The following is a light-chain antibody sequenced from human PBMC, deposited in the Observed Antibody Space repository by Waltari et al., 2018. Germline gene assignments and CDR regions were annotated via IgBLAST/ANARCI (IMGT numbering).Light chain of an antibody. V-gene: IGKV3-15*01. CDR2: GAS. CDR3: QQYNYWPPLT. Sequence: EILMTQSPATLSVSPGGSATLSCRASQSVNSNLAWYQQKPGQAPRLLISGASTRATGIPARFSGTGSGTEFTLTITSLQSEDFATYYCQQYNYWPPLTFGGGTKVEI. CDR1: QSVNSN. J-gene: IGKJ4*01.